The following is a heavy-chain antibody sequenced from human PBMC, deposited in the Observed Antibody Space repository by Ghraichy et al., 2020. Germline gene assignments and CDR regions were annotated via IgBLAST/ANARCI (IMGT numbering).Heavy chain of an antibody. CDR2: ISYDGSKK. V-gene: IGHV3-30*18. CDR1: GFTSSHYW. J-gene: IGHJ4*02. CDR3: SKDDGDAYNYVKGSRVADY. Sequence: GGSLRLSCEASGFTSSHYWMHWVRQAPGKVLEWVAVISYDGSKKYHADSVEGRFTISRDNSKNTLYLQMNSLRPEDTAIYYCSKDDGDAYNYVKGSRVADYWGQGTVVTVSS. D-gene: IGHD5-24*01.